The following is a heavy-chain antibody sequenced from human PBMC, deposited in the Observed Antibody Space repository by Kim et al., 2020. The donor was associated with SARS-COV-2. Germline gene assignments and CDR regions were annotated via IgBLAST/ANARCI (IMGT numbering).Heavy chain of an antibody. CDR1: GFTFSSYD. Sequence: GGSLRLSCAASGFTFSSYDMHWVRQATGKGLEWVSAIGTAGDTYYPGSVKGRFTISRENAKNSLYLQMNSLRAGDTAVYYCARGRPNRRGRGSYFGYYYYGMDVWGQGTTVTVSS. J-gene: IGHJ6*02. CDR3: ARGRPNRRGRGSYFGYYYYGMDV. D-gene: IGHD1-26*01. V-gene: IGHV3-13*01. CDR2: IGTAGDT.